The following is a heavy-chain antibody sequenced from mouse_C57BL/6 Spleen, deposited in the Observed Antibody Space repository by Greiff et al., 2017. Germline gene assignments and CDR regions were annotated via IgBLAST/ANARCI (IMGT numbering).Heavy chain of an antibody. V-gene: IGHV1-39*01. D-gene: IGHD2-4*01. CDR3: ARRGYDYYWFAY. J-gene: IGHJ3*01. CDR1: GYSFTDYN. CDR2: INPNYGTT. Sequence: EVKLMESGPELVKPGASVKISCKASGYSFTDYNMNWVKQSNGERLEWIGVINPNYGTTSYNQKFKGKATLTVDQSSSTAYMQLNSLTSEDSAVYYCARRGYDYYWFAYWGQGTLVTVSA.